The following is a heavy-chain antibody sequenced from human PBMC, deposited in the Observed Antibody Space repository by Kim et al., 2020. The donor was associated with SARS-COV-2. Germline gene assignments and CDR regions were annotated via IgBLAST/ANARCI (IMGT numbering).Heavy chain of an antibody. D-gene: IGHD2-15*01. Sequence: SVKVSCKASGGTFSSYAISWVRQAPGQGLEWMGGIIPIFGTANYAQKFQGRVTITADESTSTAYMELSSLRSEDTAVYYCARDFGYCSGGSCADPWGQGTLVTVSS. CDR3: ARDFGYCSGGSCADP. CDR2: IIPIFGTA. CDR1: GGTFSSYA. V-gene: IGHV1-69*13. J-gene: IGHJ5*02.